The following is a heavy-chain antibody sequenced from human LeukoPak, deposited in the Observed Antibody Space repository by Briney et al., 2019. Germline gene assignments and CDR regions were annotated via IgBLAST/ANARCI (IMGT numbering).Heavy chain of an antibody. Sequence: SETLSLTCTVSGNSISSNSCSWIRQPAPKGMEWVGRMYTSGSTNYNPSLKSRVTMSVDTFKNQSALRLSSVTAADTALYFCARGRSSRYNWFDPWGQGTLVIVSS. V-gene: IGHV4-4*07. D-gene: IGHD2-15*01. CDR3: ARGRSSRYNWFDP. CDR2: MYTSGST. CDR1: GNSISSNS. J-gene: IGHJ5*02.